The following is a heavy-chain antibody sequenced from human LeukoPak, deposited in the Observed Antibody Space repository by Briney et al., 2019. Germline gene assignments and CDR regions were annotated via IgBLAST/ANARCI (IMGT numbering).Heavy chain of an antibody. CDR2: ISGSGGST. J-gene: IGHJ4*02. CDR1: GFTFSSYG. CDR3: AKGYMVRGVIPSVDY. Sequence: GGSLRLSCAASGFTFSSYGMSWVRQAPGKGLEWVSAISGSGGSTYYADSVKGRFTISRDNSKNTLYLQMNSLRAEDTAAYYCAKGYMVRGVIPSVDYWGQGTLVTVSS. V-gene: IGHV3-23*01. D-gene: IGHD3-10*01.